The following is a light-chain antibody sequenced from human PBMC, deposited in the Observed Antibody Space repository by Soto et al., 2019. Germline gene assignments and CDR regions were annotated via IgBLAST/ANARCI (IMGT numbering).Light chain of an antibody. Sequence: DIVMTQSPDSLAVSLGERATINCKSSQSVLYSSNNKNYFAWSKQXXGXXXXXXXXCXXTXAYGVPDRFSGSGSGTNFTLTISSLQAEDVAVYYCQQYYSTLITFGQGTRLEIK. CDR3: QQYYSTLIT. CDR2: CXX. CDR1: QSVLYSSNNKNY. J-gene: IGKJ5*01. V-gene: IGKV4-1*01.